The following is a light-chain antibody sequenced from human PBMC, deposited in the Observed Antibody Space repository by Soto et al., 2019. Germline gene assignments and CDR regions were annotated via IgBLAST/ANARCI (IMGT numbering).Light chain of an antibody. CDR2: DNS. V-gene: IGLV1-44*01. CDR3: AAWDDSLDGPV. Sequence: QSVLTQPPSASGTPGQRVTISCSGGSSNIGSNTVNWYQQLPGTAPKLLIYDNSQRPSGVPDRFSGSKSGTSASLAISGLQSEDEADYYCAAWDDSLDGPVFGGGTKLTVL. CDR1: SSNIGSNT. J-gene: IGLJ3*02.